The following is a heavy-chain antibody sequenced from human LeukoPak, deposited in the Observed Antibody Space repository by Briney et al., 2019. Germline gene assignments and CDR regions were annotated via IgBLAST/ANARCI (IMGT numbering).Heavy chain of an antibody. D-gene: IGHD2-2*01. V-gene: IGHV1-46*03. J-gene: IGHJ4*02. CDR3: VRNGSSDYGDY. CDR1: VYTLNIYS. Sequence: GASVTVSCKSSVYTLNIYSMQWGRQAPGQGREGMGIINPSGGRTRYGQKFQGRLTMTRDTSTSTVYMELRSLRSEDTAVYYCVRNGSSDYGDYWGQGTLVTVSS. CDR2: INPSGGRT.